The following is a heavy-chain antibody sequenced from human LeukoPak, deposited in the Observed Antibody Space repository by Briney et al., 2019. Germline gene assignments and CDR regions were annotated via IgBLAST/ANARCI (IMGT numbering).Heavy chain of an antibody. Sequence: GTSLRLSCIDSAMIFSTSAMHWVRQAPGKGLEWVAVVSFDGSNAKYADSLRGRFTISRDNSKKTLPLQMNSLRLEDTALYYCARGVGYHLVSWGQGTLVTVSS. V-gene: IGHV3-30-3*01. J-gene: IGHJ5*02. CDR1: AMIFSTSA. CDR3: ARGVGYHLVS. CDR2: VSFDGSNA. D-gene: IGHD5-18*01.